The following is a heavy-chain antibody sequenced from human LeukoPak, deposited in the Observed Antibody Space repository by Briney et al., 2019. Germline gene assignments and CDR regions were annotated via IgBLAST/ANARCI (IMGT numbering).Heavy chain of an antibody. V-gene: IGHV4-39*07. J-gene: IGHJ3*02. CDR2: LPYRGST. CDR1: GGSINSNSFY. CDR3: AREGKLRFLEWLPNDAFDI. D-gene: IGHD3-3*01. Sequence: SGTLSLTCTVSGGSINSNSFYWGWARQPPGKGLEWIGIGSLPYRGSTYYNPSLKSRVTISVDTSKNQFSLKLSSVTAADTAVYYCAREGKLRFLEWLPNDAFDIWGQGTMVTVSS.